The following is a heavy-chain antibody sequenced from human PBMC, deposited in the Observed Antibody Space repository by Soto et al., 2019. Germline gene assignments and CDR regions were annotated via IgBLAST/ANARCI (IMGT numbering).Heavy chain of an antibody. Sequence: QVQLVQSGAEVKKPGASVKVSCKASGYTFTSYDINWVRQATGQGLEWMGWRNPNSGNTGYAQRFQVRVTMNRKTSISTAYMELSSLRSEDTAVYYCARENYGLPYWGQGTLVTVSS. J-gene: IGHJ4*02. CDR1: GYTFTSYD. D-gene: IGHD3-10*01. CDR3: ARENYGLPY. V-gene: IGHV1-8*01. CDR2: RNPNSGNT.